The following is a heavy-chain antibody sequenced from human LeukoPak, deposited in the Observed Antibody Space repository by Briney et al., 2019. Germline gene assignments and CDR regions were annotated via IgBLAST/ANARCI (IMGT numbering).Heavy chain of an antibody. CDR3: ARAVTMVRGAPTGYYYYYYMDV. Sequence: QPSETLSLTCTVSGASIRSYYRGWGRQPPGKGLERVGGIYIRGRTNYNPSLKSRVTMSVDTSKNQFSLKLSSVTAADTAVYYCARAVTMVRGAPTGYYYYYYMDVWGKGTTVTVSS. D-gene: IGHD3-10*01. CDR2: IYIRGRT. J-gene: IGHJ6*03. CDR1: GASIRSYY. V-gene: IGHV4-4*07.